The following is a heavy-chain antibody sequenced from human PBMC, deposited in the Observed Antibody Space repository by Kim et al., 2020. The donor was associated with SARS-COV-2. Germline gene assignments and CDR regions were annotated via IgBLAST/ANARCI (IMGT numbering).Heavy chain of an antibody. CDR1: GFTFSSYW. V-gene: IGHV3-7*01. CDR2: IKQDGSEK. CDR3: ARDVLRYFDWLTTPEFDY. Sequence: GGSLRLSCAASGFTFSSYWMSWVRQAPGKGLEWVANIKQDGSEKYYVDSVKGRFTISRDNAKNSLYLQMNSLRAEDTAVYYCARDVLRYFDWLTTPEFDYWGQGTLVTVSP. D-gene: IGHD3-9*01. J-gene: IGHJ4*02.